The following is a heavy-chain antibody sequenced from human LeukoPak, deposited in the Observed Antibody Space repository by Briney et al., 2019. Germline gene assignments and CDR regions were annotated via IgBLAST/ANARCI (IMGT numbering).Heavy chain of an antibody. V-gene: IGHV3-66*01. J-gene: IGHJ4*02. CDR3: ARDTRGYCGGDCYLDY. CDR2: IFTGGST. Sequence: PGGSLRLSCAASGFTVTNNYMNWVRQAPGKGLEWVSVIFTGGSTHYADSVKGRFTISRDNSKNTLYLQMNSLRAEDTAVYYCARDTRGYCGGDCYLDYWGQGTLVTVSS. D-gene: IGHD2-21*02. CDR1: GFTVTNNY.